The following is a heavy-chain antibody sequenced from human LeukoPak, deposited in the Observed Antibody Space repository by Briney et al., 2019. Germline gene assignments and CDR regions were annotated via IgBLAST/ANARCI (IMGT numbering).Heavy chain of an antibody. CDR1: GFTFNTYA. J-gene: IGHJ3*01. CDR3: AKEMATIRAFDF. V-gene: IGHV3-23*01. CDR2: ISGSGSST. D-gene: IGHD5-24*01. Sequence: PGGSLRLSCAASGFTFNTYAMSRVPQAPGKGREWVSVISGSGSSTYYADSVKGRFTISRDNSKNTLYLQMNSLRAEDTAVYYCAKEMATIRAFDFWGQGTMVTVSS.